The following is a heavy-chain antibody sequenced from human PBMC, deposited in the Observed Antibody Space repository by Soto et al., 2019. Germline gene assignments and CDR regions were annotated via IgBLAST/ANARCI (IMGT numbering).Heavy chain of an antibody. J-gene: IGHJ4*02. V-gene: IGHV3-53*04. CDR1: GFSVSSNY. CDR3: ATRSVTAPR. D-gene: IGHD4-17*01. CDR2: IYSGGST. Sequence: EVQLVESGGGLVQPGGSLRLSCAASGFSVSSNYTSWVRQAPGKGLECVSLIYSGGSTYYADSVKGRFTISRHNFNNTLYLQMNSLRSDDTAVYYCATRSVTAPRWGQGTLVTVSS.